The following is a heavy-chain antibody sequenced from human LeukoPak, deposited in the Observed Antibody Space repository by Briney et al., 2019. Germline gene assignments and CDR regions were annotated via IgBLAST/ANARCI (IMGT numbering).Heavy chain of an antibody. V-gene: IGHV1-3*01. Sequence: ASVKVSCKASGYTFTSYAMHWVRQAPGQRLEWMGWINAGNGNTKYSQKFQGRVTITRDTSASTAYMELSSLRSEDTAVYHCAREGGYCSGGSCYGGFDYWGQGTLVTVSS. CDR3: AREGGYCSGGSCYGGFDY. CDR1: GYTFTSYA. D-gene: IGHD2-15*01. CDR2: INAGNGNT. J-gene: IGHJ4*02.